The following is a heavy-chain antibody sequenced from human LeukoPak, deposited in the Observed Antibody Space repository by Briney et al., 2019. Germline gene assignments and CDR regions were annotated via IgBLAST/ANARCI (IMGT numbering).Heavy chain of an antibody. Sequence: SETLSLTCTVSGGSISTYYWSWIRQPPGKGLEWIGNIDYSGSTNYNPSLRSRVTISEDTSKNQFSLKLTSVIAADTAAYYCARDRPLYGMDVWGQGTTVTVSS. J-gene: IGHJ6*02. D-gene: IGHD6-6*01. CDR1: GGSISTYY. CDR3: ARDRPLYGMDV. V-gene: IGHV4-59*01. CDR2: IDYSGST.